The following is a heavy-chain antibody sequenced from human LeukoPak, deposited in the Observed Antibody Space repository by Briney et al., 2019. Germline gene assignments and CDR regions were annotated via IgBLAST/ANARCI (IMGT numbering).Heavy chain of an antibody. CDR1: GYTFTSYY. D-gene: IGHD7-27*01. Sequence: ASVKVSCKASGYTFTSYYMHWVRQAPGQGLEWMGIINPSGGSTSYAQKFQGRVTMTRDTSTSTVYMELSSLRSEDTAVYYCARVWGSFYYFDYWGQGTLVTASS. V-gene: IGHV1-46*01. CDR3: ARVWGSFYYFDY. J-gene: IGHJ4*02. CDR2: INPSGGST.